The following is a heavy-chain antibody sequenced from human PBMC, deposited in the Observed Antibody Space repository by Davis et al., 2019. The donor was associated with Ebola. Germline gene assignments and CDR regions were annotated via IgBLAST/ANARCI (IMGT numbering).Heavy chain of an antibody. J-gene: IGHJ4*02. CDR1: GGFVSSGGYS. D-gene: IGHD7-27*01. Sequence: MPSETLSLTCAVSGGFVSSGGYSWSWIRQPPGKGLEWIGYYYYTGTTYYNPSLKSRVTISVDTSKNQFSLKLSSVTAADTAVYYCARHDLGYYFGYWGQGTPVPVSS. CDR3: ARHDLGYYFGY. V-gene: IGHV4-30-2*03. CDR2: YYYTGTT.